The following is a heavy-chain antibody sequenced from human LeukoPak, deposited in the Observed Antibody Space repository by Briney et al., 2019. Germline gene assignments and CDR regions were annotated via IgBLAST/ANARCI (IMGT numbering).Heavy chain of an antibody. CDR3: ARDCSGGSCSRRRFDY. CDR1: GFTFSSYS. CDR2: ISSSSSYI. J-gene: IGHJ4*02. V-gene: IGHV3-21*01. D-gene: IGHD2-15*01. Sequence: GGSLRPSCAASGFTFSSYSMNWVRQAPGKGLEWVSSISSSSSYIYYADSVKGRFTISRDNAKNSLYLQMNSLRAEDTAVYYCARDCSGGSCSRRRFDYWGQGTLVTVSS.